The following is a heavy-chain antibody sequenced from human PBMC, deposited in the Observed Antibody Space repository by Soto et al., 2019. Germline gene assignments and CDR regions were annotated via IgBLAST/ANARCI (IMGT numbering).Heavy chain of an antibody. J-gene: IGHJ4*02. CDR3: ARGQKWLRSVHYFDY. CDR1: GYTFTSYY. Sequence: ASVKVSCKASGYTFTSYYMHWVRQAPGQGLEWMGIINPSGGSTSYAQKFQGRVTMTRDTSTSTVYMELSSPRSEDTAVYYCARGQKWLRSVHYFDYWGQGTLVTVSS. V-gene: IGHV1-46*01. D-gene: IGHD5-12*01. CDR2: INPSGGST.